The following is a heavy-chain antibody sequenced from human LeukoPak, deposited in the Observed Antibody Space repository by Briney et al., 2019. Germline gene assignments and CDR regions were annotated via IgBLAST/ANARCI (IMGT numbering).Heavy chain of an antibody. CDR1: GGSISSNS. Sequence: PSETLSLTCTVSGGSISSNSWSWIRQPPGKGLECIGYVYYSGSTNYNPSLKSRVTISVDTSKNQFSLKLTSVTAADTAVYYCARDHYYASGSPSDYYGMDVWGQGTTVTVSS. J-gene: IGHJ6*02. V-gene: IGHV4-59*01. CDR2: VYYSGST. CDR3: ARDHYYASGSPSDYYGMDV. D-gene: IGHD3-10*01.